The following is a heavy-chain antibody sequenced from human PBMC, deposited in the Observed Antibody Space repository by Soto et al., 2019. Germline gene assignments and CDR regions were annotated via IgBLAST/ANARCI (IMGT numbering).Heavy chain of an antibody. CDR1: GGTSTRYA. D-gene: IGHD3-3*01. CDR2: IVPMFGTS. J-gene: IGHJ4*02. Sequence: QERLVQSGAEVRKPGSSVKVSCKVTGGTSTRYAINWVRQAPGQGLEWMGGIVPMFGTSKYAQKFQGRVTITDDTSTNIAYMELRSLRSEDTAVYYCNRGSEYDFWSGYLWGQGTLVSVSS. V-gene: IGHV1-69*06. CDR3: NRGSEYDFWSGYL.